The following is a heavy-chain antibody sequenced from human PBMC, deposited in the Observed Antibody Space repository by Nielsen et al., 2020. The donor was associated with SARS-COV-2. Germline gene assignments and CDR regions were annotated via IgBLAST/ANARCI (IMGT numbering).Heavy chain of an antibody. CDR1: GYTFTSSY. J-gene: IGHJ4*02. Sequence: ASVKVSCKASGYTFTSSYMHWVRQAPGQGLEWLGIINPSGGSTTYAQKFQDRVTMTRDTSTSTVYMELTGLRSEDTAVYYCARSLQLLGEWGQGTLVTVSS. CDR2: INPSGGST. CDR3: ARSLQLLGE. D-gene: IGHD3-16*01. V-gene: IGHV1-46*01.